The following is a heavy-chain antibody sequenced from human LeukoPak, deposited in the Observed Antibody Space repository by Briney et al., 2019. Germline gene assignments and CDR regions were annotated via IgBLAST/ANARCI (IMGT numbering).Heavy chain of an antibody. V-gene: IGHV3-49*04. J-gene: IGHJ6*03. D-gene: IGHD1-1*01. CDR2: IRSKASGETT. CDR3: SRDGSNYFYYYRDF. Sequence: GGSLRLSCRGSGFTFGDYSMTWVRQAPGKGLEWVGFIRSKASGETTEYAASVKGRFTISRDDSKSIAYLQMNSLKIEDTAVYYCSRDGSNYFYYYRDFWGTGPRSPSP. CDR1: GFTFGDYS.